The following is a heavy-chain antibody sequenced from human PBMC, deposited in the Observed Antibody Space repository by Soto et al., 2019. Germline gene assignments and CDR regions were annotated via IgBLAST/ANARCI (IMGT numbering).Heavy chain of an antibody. V-gene: IGHV4-34*01. CDR1: GGSFSGYY. J-gene: IGHJ4*02. CDR3: ASLRLGGVDDY. CDR2: INHSGST. D-gene: IGHD3-16*01. Sequence: QVQLQQWGAGLLKPSETLSLTCAVYGGSFSGYYWSWIRQPPGKGLEWIGEINHSGSTNYNPSLTSRVTISVDTAKNQFSLELSSVTAADAAVYYCASLRLGGVDDYWGQGTLVTVSS.